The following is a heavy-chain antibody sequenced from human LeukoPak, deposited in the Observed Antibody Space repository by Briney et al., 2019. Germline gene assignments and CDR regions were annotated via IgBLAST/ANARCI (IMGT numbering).Heavy chain of an antibody. D-gene: IGHD3-10*01. J-gene: IGHJ3*02. CDR1: GYTFTSYG. CDR3: ARDRETYYYGSGSQGAFDI. V-gene: IGHV1-18*01. CDR2: ISAYNGNT. Sequence: GASVKVSCKASGYTFTSYGISWVRQAPGQGREWMGWISAYNGNTNYAQKLQGRVTMTTDTSTSAAYMELRSLRSDDTAVYYCARDRETYYYGSGSQGAFDIWGQGTMVTVSS.